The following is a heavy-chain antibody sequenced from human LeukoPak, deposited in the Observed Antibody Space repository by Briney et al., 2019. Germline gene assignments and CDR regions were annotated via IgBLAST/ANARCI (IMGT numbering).Heavy chain of an antibody. CDR1: GFAFSSYA. D-gene: IGHD3-3*01. CDR3: ATYWGSYDFWRFDYYYYGMDV. CDR2: ISGSGGST. Sequence: PGGSLRLSCAASGFAFSSYAMSWVRQAPGKGLEWVSAISGSGGSTYYADSVKGRFTISRDNSKNTLYLQMNSLRAEDTAVYYCATYWGSYDFWRFDYYYYGMDVWGQGTTVTVSS. J-gene: IGHJ6*02. V-gene: IGHV3-23*01.